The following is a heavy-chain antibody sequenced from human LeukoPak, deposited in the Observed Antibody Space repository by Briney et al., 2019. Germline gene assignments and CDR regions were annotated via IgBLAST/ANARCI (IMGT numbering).Heavy chain of an antibody. Sequence: GGSLRLSCAASGFTVSSNYMSWVRQAPEKVLEWVSVLYSDGSIYYADSVKGRFTISRDNSKNTLYLQMNSLRAEDTAVYYCARGYCSGGSCFSFDYWGQGTLVTVSS. CDR2: LYSDGSI. CDR3: ARGYCSGGSCFSFDY. V-gene: IGHV3-53*01. J-gene: IGHJ4*02. CDR1: GFTVSSNY. D-gene: IGHD2-15*01.